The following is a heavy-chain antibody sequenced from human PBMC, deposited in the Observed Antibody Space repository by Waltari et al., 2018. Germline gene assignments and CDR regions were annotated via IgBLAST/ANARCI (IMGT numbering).Heavy chain of an antibody. D-gene: IGHD3-10*02. V-gene: IGHV4-39*01. CDR1: GGSITRSRPY. Sequence: QLHLQESGPGLVKPSETLSLTCSVSGGSITRSRPYWGWIRQPPGKGLEWTGTISYSGATYYNPSLRSRVTISLDTSKNQFSLKLNSVTAADTAVYYCATYVGASVGTAAFDVWGQGTMVTASS. J-gene: IGHJ3*01. CDR3: ATYVGASVGTAAFDV. CDR2: ISYSGAT.